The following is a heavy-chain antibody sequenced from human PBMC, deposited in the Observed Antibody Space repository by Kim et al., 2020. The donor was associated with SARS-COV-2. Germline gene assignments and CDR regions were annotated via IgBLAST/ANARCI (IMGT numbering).Heavy chain of an antibody. CDR2: ISGDGGST. CDR3: AKDIAAAGIPASHEF. Sequence: GGSLRLSCAASGFTFDDYAMHWVRQAPGKGLEWVSLISGDGGSTYYADSVKGRFTISRDNSKNSLYLQMNSLRTEDTALYYCAKDIAAAGIPASHEFWGQGTLVTVSS. CDR1: GFTFDDYA. V-gene: IGHV3-43*02. J-gene: IGHJ4*02. D-gene: IGHD6-13*01.